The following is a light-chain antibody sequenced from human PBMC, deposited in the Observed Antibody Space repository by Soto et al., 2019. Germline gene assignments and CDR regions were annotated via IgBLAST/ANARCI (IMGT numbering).Light chain of an antibody. V-gene: IGKV3-15*01. J-gene: IGKJ1*01. CDR3: QQYNNWPPGRT. CDR1: QSISTN. CDR2: DAS. Sequence: EIVMTQSPATLSVSPGERATLSCRASQSISTNLAWYQQKPGQAPRLLIYDASTRATSIPARFSGSGSGTDFTLTISSLQSEDSAVYYCQQYNNWPPGRTFGQGTKVEIK.